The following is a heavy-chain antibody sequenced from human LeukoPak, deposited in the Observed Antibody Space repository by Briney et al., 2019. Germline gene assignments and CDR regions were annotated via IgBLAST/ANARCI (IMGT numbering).Heavy chain of an antibody. Sequence: GGSLRLSCAASGFTFSTYAMGWVRQAPGKGLEWVSSIGGSGDTTYYADAVKGRFTISRDNSKNTLYLQMNSLRVDDTAVYYCVEDVVVIVAAKPGIWGQGTLVTVSS. CDR3: VEDVVVIVAAKPGI. J-gene: IGHJ4*02. CDR1: GFTFSTYA. CDR2: IGGSGDTT. D-gene: IGHD2-15*01. V-gene: IGHV3-23*01.